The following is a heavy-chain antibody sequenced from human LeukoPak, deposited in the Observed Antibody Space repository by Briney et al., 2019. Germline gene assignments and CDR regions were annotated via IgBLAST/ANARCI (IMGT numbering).Heavy chain of an antibody. Sequence: GGSLRLSCAASGFTFSSNVMIWVRQAPGKGLEWVSSIPASGGSTYYADSVKGRFTISRDNSKNSLCLQLNSLRAEDTAVYYCARMNYVSSGWGAPFDYWGQGTLVTVSS. CDR3: ARMNYVSSGWGAPFDY. CDR1: GFTFSSNV. V-gene: IGHV3-23*01. J-gene: IGHJ4*02. CDR2: IPASGGST. D-gene: IGHD1-7*01.